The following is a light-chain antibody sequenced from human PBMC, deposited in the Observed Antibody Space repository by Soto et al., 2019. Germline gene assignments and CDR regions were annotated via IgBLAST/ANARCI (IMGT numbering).Light chain of an antibody. Sequence: DIQMTQSPSSLSASVGDRVTITCRASQSIGSYLNWYQQAPGRAPKFLISAASSLESGVPSRFSGSRSGTEFTLTISSLQPDDFATYYCQQYNSYSWTFGQGTKVDIK. CDR2: AAS. V-gene: IGKV1-5*01. CDR3: QQYNSYSWT. J-gene: IGKJ1*01. CDR1: QSIGSY.